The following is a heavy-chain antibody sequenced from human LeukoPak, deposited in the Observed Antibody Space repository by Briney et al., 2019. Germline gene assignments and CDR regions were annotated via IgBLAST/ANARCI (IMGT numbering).Heavy chain of an antibody. CDR2: IKQDGSEK. J-gene: IGHJ3*02. CDR1: GFTFSSYW. D-gene: IGHD2-2*01. V-gene: IGHV3-7*01. Sequence: GGSLRLSCAASGFTFSSYWMSWVRQAPGKGLEWVANIKQDGSEKYYVDSVKGRFTISRDNAKNSLYLQMNSLRAEDTAVYYCARGTSDHIDDAFDIWGQGTMVTVSS. CDR3: ARGTSDHIDDAFDI.